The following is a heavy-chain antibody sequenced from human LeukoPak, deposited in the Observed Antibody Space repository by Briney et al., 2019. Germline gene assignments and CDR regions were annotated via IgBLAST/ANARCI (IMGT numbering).Heavy chain of an antibody. CDR3: TKDNYDILTGYWDDAFDI. Sequence: GGSLRLSCAASGFTFSSYAMSWLRPAPGKGLEWVSAISGSGGSTYYADSVKGRFTISRDNSKNTLYLQMNSLRAEDTAVYYCTKDNYDILTGYWDDAFDIWGQGTMVTVSS. D-gene: IGHD3-9*01. J-gene: IGHJ3*02. CDR2: ISGSGGST. CDR1: GFTFSSYA. V-gene: IGHV3-23*01.